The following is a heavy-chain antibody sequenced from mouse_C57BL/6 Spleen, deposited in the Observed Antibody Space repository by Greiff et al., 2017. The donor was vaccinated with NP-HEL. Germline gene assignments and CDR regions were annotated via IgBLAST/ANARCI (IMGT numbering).Heavy chain of an antibody. Sequence: VQLQQSGAELVRPGASVKLSCTASGFNIKDDYMHWVKQRPEQGLEWIGWIDPENGDTEYASKFQGKATITADPSSNTAYLQLSSLTSEDTAVYYCTCYGRSGYFDYWGQGTTLTVAS. CDR2: IDPENGDT. V-gene: IGHV14-4*01. CDR3: TCYGRSGYFDY. CDR1: GFNIKDDY. D-gene: IGHD1-1*01. J-gene: IGHJ2*01.